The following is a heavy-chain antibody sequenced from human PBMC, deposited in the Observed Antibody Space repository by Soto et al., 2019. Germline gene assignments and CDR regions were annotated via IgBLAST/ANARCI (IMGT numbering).Heavy chain of an antibody. CDR3: ARDQYSSGSYDRLGDDDALDI. D-gene: IGHD6-19*01. J-gene: IGHJ3*02. CDR2: ISKSSSYI. CDR1: GFSFSSYK. V-gene: IGHV3-21*06. Sequence: EVQLVESGGGLVKPGGSLRLSCAASGFSFSSYKMNWVRQAPGRGLEWVSCISKSSSYIYYADSVKGRFTISRDNAKNSRYRQMTSLRAEDTPVYYCARDQYSSGSYDRLGDDDALDIWGQGTMVTVSP.